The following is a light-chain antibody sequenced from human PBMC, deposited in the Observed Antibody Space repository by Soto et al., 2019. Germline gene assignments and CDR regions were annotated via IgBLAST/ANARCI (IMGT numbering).Light chain of an antibody. V-gene: IGKV3-15*01. Sequence: DIVMTQSPATLSVPPGERATLSCRASQSVSRDVACYQQKPGQGPRLLIYGASTRATGFPAMFSGSGSGTEFTLTISSLQSEDFAVYYCQQYNDWYTFGQGTKVDIK. CDR2: GAS. CDR3: QQYNDWYT. J-gene: IGKJ2*01. CDR1: QSVSRD.